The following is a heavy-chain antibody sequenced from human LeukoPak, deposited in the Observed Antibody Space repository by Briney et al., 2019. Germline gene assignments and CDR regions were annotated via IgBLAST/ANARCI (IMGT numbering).Heavy chain of an antibody. J-gene: IGHJ5*02. CDR2: IHASGST. V-gene: IGHV4-4*07. D-gene: IGHD1-26*01. CDR1: AGSISTYY. CDR3: ARGLVGTTGEQNWFDP. Sequence: SETLSLTCAVSAGSISTYYWSWIRQPAGKGLEWIGRIHASGSTNYYPSPKSRVTISVDKSNNQFSLKMRSVTGADTAVYYCARGLVGTTGEQNWFDPWGQGTLVTVSS.